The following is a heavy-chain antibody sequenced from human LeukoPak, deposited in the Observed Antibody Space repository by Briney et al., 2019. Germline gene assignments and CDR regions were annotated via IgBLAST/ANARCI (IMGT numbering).Heavy chain of an antibody. CDR2: ISGSGDTT. CDR3: AKDDGWLQYNY. CDR1: GITFSSYW. V-gene: IGHV3-23*01. J-gene: IGHJ4*02. D-gene: IGHD5-24*01. Sequence: GGSLRLSCAASGITFSSYWMSWVRQAPGKGLEWVSGISGSGDTTYYADSVKGRFTISRDNSKNTVYLQMNSLRAEDTAVYYCAKDDGWLQYNYWGQGTLVTVSS.